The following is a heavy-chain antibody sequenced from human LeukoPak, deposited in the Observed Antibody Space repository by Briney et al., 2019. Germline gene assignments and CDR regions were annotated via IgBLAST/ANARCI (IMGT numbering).Heavy chain of an antibody. J-gene: IGHJ4*02. CDR3: ASRKLGNDY. Sequence: SETLSLTCTISGGSVSDYYWSWIRQSRGKGLEWIGYIYHTGSTSYSPSLKSRVTISADTSQNQFSLKLSSVTAADTAVYYCASRKLGNDYWGQGTLVTVSS. CDR2: IYHTGST. V-gene: IGHV4-59*02. D-gene: IGHD7-27*01. CDR1: GGSVSDYY.